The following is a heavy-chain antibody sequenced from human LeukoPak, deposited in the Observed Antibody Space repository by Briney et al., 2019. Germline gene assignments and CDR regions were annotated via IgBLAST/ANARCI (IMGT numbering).Heavy chain of an antibody. Sequence: GGSLRLSCAASGFTFSYYPMHWVRQAPGKGLEYVSAISSDGGSTYYANSVKGRFTISRDNSKNTLYLQMDSLRADDMAVYYCARDAAVYSDYPWYFDYWGQGTLVTVSS. D-gene: IGHD5-12*01. CDR2: ISSDGGST. CDR1: GFTFSYYP. CDR3: ARDAAVYSDYPWYFDY. V-gene: IGHV3-64*01. J-gene: IGHJ4*02.